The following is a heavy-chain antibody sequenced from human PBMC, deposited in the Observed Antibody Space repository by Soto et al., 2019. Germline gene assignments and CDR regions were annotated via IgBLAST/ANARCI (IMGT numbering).Heavy chain of an antibody. Sequence: QVQLVESGGGVVQPGRSLRLSCAASGFTFSSYGMHWVRQAPGKGLEWVAVIWYDGSNKYYADSVKGRFTISSDNSXXALYLQMNSLRAEDTAVYYCAGDHQEGVAPAAAYYWGHGTLVIVSS. V-gene: IGHV3-33*01. D-gene: IGHD2-2*01. CDR1: GFTFSSYG. CDR3: AGDHQEGVAPAAAYY. CDR2: IWYDGSNK. J-gene: IGHJ4*01.